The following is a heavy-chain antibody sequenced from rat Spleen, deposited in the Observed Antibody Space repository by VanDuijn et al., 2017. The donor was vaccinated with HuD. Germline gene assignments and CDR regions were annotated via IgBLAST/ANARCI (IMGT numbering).Heavy chain of an antibody. D-gene: IGHD1-2*01. CDR3: AKDGDYSSYIYPPYWYVDF. Sequence: EVQLVESGGGLVQPGRSLTLSCVVSGFTFSDYNMAWVRQAPKKGLEWVATIIYDGSRTYYRDSVKGRFTISRDNAKSSLYLQMDSLRSEDTSTYYCAKDGDYSSYIYPPYWYVDFWGPGTMVTVSS. CDR1: GFTFSDYN. V-gene: IGHV5S10*01. J-gene: IGHJ1*01. CDR2: IIYDGSRT.